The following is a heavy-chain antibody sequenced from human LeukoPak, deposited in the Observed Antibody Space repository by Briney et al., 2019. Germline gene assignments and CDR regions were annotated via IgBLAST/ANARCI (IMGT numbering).Heavy chain of an antibody. CDR2: IIPIFGTA. CDR3: ARMAATGDWYFDL. Sequence: SVKVSCKASGGTFSSYASSWARQAPGQGREGMGGIIPIFGTANYAQKFQGRVTITADESTSTAYMEPSSLTSEDTAVYYCARMAATGDWYFDLWGRGTLVTVSS. V-gene: IGHV1-69*13. CDR1: GGTFSSYA. J-gene: IGHJ2*01. D-gene: IGHD7-27*01.